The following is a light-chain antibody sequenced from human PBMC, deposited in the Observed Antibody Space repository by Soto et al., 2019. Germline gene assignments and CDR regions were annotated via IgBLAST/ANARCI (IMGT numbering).Light chain of an antibody. CDR2: GAS. CDR3: QRYGTSLTWT. V-gene: IGKV3-20*01. CDR1: QSISSGY. Sequence: EIVLTHSPGTLSLSPGEIATLSCRASQSISSGYLAWYQQKPGQAPRLLIYGASSRATGIPDRFSGSGSETDFTLTISRLEPEDFAVYYCQRYGTSLTWTFGQGTKVDIK. J-gene: IGKJ1*01.